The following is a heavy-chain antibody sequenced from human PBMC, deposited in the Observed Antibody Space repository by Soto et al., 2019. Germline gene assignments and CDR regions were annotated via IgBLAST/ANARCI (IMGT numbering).Heavy chain of an antibody. Sequence: VQLVESGGGLVQPGGSLRLSCAASGFTFSNYWMYWVRQAPGKGLVWVSRIDTDGSSRTYADSVKGRFTISRDNAKNTLYLQMNSLGAADTAVYFCARARPTDYWGQGTLVTVSS. V-gene: IGHV3-74*03. CDR1: GFTFSNYW. J-gene: IGHJ4*02. CDR3: ARARPTDY. CDR2: IDTDGSSR.